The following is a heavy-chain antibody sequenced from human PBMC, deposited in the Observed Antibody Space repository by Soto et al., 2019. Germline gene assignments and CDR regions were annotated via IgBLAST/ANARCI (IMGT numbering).Heavy chain of an antibody. CDR2: ISAYNGNT. CDR3: ARERGWELQGHPFDY. V-gene: IGHV1-18*01. J-gene: IGHJ4*02. Sequence: GASVKVSCKASGYTFTSYGISWVRQAPGQGLEWMGWISAYNGNTNYAQKLQGRVTMTTDTSTSTAYMELRSLRSDDTAVYYCARERGWELQGHPFDYWGQGTLVTVSS. CDR1: GYTFTSYG. D-gene: IGHD1-26*01.